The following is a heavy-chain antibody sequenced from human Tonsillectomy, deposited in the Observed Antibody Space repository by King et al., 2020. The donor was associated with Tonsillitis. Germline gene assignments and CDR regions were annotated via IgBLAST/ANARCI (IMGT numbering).Heavy chain of an antibody. Sequence: VQLVESGGGLVQPGGSLRLSCAASGFTFSDHYMDWVRQAPGKGLEWVGRTRNKANSYTTEYAASVKGRFTISRDDSKNSLYLQMNSLKTEGTAVYYCAREPNCSGGSCYWFDPWGQGTLVTVSS. CDR2: TRNKANSYTT. CDR3: AREPNCSGGSCYWFDP. V-gene: IGHV3-72*01. D-gene: IGHD2-15*01. J-gene: IGHJ5*02. CDR1: GFTFSDHY.